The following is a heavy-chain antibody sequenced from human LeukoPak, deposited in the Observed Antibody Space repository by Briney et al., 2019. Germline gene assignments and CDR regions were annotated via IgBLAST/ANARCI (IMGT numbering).Heavy chain of an antibody. CDR2: IGGTSRSI. CDR1: RFTLSTFS. J-gene: IGHJ6*03. V-gene: IGHV3-21*04. Sequence: PGGSLRLSCAASRFTLSTFSMNWVRQAPGRGLEWVSSIGGTSRSIYYADSVKGRFTISRDNAKNSLYLQMNSLRAEDTALYYCARGRDYYDSSGQGRYYYYYMDVWGKGTTVTVSS. D-gene: IGHD3-22*01. CDR3: ARGRDYYDSSGQGRYYYYYMDV.